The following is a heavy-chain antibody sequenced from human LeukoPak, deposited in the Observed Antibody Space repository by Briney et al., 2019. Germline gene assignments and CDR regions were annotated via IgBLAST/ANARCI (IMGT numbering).Heavy chain of an antibody. CDR2: ISGDGGST. Sequence: GGSLRLSCAASGFTFDNYAMHWVRQAPGKGLEWVSLISGDGGSTYYADSVKGRFTISRDNAKNSLYLQMNSLRAEDTAVYYCASESSSWYRSAFDIWGQGTMVTVSS. J-gene: IGHJ3*02. V-gene: IGHV3-43*02. D-gene: IGHD6-13*01. CDR1: GFTFDNYA. CDR3: ASESSSWYRSAFDI.